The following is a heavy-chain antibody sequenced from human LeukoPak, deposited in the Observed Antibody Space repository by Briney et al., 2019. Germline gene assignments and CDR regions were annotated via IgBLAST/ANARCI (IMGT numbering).Heavy chain of an antibody. CDR2: LSASGGNT. V-gene: IGHV3-23*01. D-gene: IGHD4-17*01. CDR1: GFTFSRYA. Sequence: GGSLRLSCAAYGFTFSRYAMSWVRQAPGKGLEWVSSLSASGGNTYYADSVKGRFTISRDNSKDTLDLQMNSLRAEDTAIYYCAKDRGTYGYYAVFDFWGQGTLVTVSS. CDR3: AKDRGTYGYYAVFDF. J-gene: IGHJ4*02.